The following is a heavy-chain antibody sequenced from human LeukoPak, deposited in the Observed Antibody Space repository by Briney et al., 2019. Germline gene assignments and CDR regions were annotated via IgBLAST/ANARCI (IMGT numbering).Heavy chain of an antibody. V-gene: IGHV3-7*01. Sequence: AGGSLRLSCAASGFTFSSSWMSWVRQAPGKGLEWVANINEDGSAKYYVDSVKGRFTISRDNAKRSLDLQVNSLRAEDTAVYYCTRSRRDGNDYWGHGTLFTVSS. J-gene: IGHJ4*01. D-gene: IGHD5-24*01. CDR2: INEDGSAK. CDR3: TRSRRDGNDY. CDR1: GFTFSSSW.